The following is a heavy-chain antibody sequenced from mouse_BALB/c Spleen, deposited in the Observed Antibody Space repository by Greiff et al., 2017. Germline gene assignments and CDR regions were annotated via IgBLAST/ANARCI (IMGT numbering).Heavy chain of an antibody. CDR3: ARQRENYRYDGAWFAY. V-gene: IGHV1-12*01. J-gene: IGHJ3*01. CDR2: IYPGNGDT. Sequence: LQQPGAELVKPGASVKMSCKASGYTFTSYNMHWVKQTPGQGLEWIGAIYPGNGDTSYNQKFKGKATLTADKSSSTAYMQLSSLTSEDSAVYYCARQRENYRYDGAWFAYWGQGTLVTVSA. D-gene: IGHD2-14*01. CDR1: GYTFTSYN.